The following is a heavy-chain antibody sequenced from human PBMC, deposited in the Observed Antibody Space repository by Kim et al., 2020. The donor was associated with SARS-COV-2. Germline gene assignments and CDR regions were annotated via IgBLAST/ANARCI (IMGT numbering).Heavy chain of an antibody. J-gene: IGHJ3*02. CDR3: ARLRVGGLAGGAFDI. CDR1: GGSISSSSYY. D-gene: IGHD1-26*01. V-gene: IGHV4-39*01. Sequence: SETLSLTCPVSGGSISSSSYYWGWIRQPPGKGLEWIGNIYYSGSTYYNPSLKSRVTISVDTSKNQFSLKLSSVTAADTAVYYCARLRVGGLAGGAFDIWGQGTMVTVSS. CDR2: IYYSGST.